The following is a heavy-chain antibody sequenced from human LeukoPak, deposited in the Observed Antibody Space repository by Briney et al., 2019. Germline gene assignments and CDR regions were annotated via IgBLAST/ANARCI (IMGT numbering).Heavy chain of an antibody. CDR1: GGSFSGYY. V-gene: IGHV4-34*01. CDR2: INHSGST. D-gene: IGHD3-10*02. J-gene: IGHJ4*02. Sequence: PSETLSLTCAVYGGSFSGYYWSWIRQPPGKGLEWIEEINHSGSTNYNPSLKSRVTISVDTSKNQFSLELSSVTAADTAVYYCARVDRTTTLGEYAKFDYWGQGTLVTVSS. CDR3: ARVDRTTTLGEYAKFDY.